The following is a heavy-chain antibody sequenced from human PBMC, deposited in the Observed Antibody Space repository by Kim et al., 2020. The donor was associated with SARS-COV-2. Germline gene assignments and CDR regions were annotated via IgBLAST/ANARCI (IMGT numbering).Heavy chain of an antibody. V-gene: IGHV3-21*01. Sequence: GGSLRLSCAASGFTFSSYSMNWVRQAPGKGLEWVSSISSSSSYIYYADSVKGRVTISRDNAENSLYLQMNSLRAEDTAVYYCSKSMVASVAGTFYYWGQG. CDR2: ISSSSSYI. J-gene: IGHJ4*02. CDR1: GFTFSSYS. CDR3: SKSMVASVAGTFYY. D-gene: IGHD6-19*01.